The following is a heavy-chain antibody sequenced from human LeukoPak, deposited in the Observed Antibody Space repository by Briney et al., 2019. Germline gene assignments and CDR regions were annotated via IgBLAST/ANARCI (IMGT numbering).Heavy chain of an antibody. CDR3: ARHLGFGEPTGSPFDY. J-gene: IGHJ4*02. CDR2: IYPGDSDT. V-gene: IGHV5-51*01. Sequence: GESLKISCKGSGYSFTSYWIGWVRRMPGKGLEWMGIIYPGDSDTRYSPSFQGQVTISADKSISTAYLQWSSLKASDTAMYYCARHLGFGEPTGSPFDYWGQGTLVTVSS. D-gene: IGHD3-10*01. CDR1: GYSFTSYW.